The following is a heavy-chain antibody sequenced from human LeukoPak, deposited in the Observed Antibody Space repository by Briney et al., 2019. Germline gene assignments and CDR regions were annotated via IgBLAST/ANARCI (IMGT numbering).Heavy chain of an antibody. CDR3: ARSPGQQLVDF. D-gene: IGHD6-13*01. CDR2: ISVHNGNT. J-gene: IGHJ5*01. CDR1: GYNFATYP. V-gene: IGHV1-18*01. Sequence: ASVKVSCKTSGYNFATYPMNWVRQAPGQGLEWMGWISVHNGNTNYGQKLQGRVTMTTDTSTSTAYMELRSLRSDDTAVYYCARSPGQQLVDFWGQGTLVTVSS.